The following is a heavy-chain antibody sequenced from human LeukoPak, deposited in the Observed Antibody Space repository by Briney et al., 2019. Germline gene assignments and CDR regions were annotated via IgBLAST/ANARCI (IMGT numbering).Heavy chain of an antibody. CDR1: GFSISDSY. CDR3: ARVGGDDAFDI. Sequence: GGSLRLSCVVSGFSISDSYMTWIRQTPGKRLEWLAYISGSGSDIYFADSVKGRFTISRDNAKNSLYLQMDSLRAEDTAVYYCARVGGDDAFDIWGQGTMVTVSS. V-gene: IGHV3-11*04. D-gene: IGHD3-16*01. J-gene: IGHJ3*02. CDR2: ISGSGSDI.